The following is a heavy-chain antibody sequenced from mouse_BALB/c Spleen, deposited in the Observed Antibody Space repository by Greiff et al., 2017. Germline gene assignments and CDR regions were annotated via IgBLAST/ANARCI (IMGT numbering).Heavy chain of an antibody. CDR1: GYTFTDYE. J-gene: IGHJ1*01. CDR3: TRSYYGSSYWYFDV. CDR2: IDPETGGT. V-gene: IGHV1-15*01. D-gene: IGHD1-1*01. Sequence: QVQLQQSGAELVRPGASVTLSCKASGYTFTDYEMHWVKQTPVHGLEWIGAIDPETGGTAYNQKFKGKATLTADKSSSTAYMELRSLTSEDSAVYYCTRSYYGSSYWYFDVWGAGTTVTVSS.